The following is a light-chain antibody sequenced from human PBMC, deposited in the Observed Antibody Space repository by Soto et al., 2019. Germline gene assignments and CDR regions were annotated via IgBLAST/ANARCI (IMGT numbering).Light chain of an antibody. Sequence: DLQMTQSPSTLSASVGARVTVTCRASQSISSWLAWYQQKPGKAPKLLIYDASSLESGVPSRFSAIVSGTELTINIRSLQPDDGATYDGQQYNSYSRTFGQGTKVDI. V-gene: IGKV1-5*01. J-gene: IGKJ1*01. CDR1: QSISSW. CDR2: DAS. CDR3: QQYNSYSRT.